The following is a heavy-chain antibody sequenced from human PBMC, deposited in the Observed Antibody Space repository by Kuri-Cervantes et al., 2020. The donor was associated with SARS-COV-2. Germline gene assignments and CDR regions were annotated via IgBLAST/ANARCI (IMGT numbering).Heavy chain of an antibody. CDR1: GGSISSGIYY. CDR2: MYESGST. J-gene: IGHJ4*02. Sequence: SETLSLTCTVSGGSISSGIYYWGWIRQTPGKGLEWIGSMYESGSTYYNPSLKSRVTISVDTSKNQFSLKLSSVTAADTAVYYCARVRSYYGSGSYLFDYWGQGTLVTVSS. V-gene: IGHV4-39*07. CDR3: ARVRSYYGSGSYLFDY. D-gene: IGHD3-10*01.